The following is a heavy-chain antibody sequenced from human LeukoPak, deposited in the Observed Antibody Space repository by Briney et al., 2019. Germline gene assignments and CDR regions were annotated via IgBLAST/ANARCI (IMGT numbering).Heavy chain of an antibody. Sequence: SVKVSCKASGFTFTRSAVQWVRQTRGQRLEWIGWIVVGSGNTNYAQKFQERVTITRDMPTSTAYMELSSLRSEDTAVYYCAAGAVTTADFDYWGQGTLVTVSS. D-gene: IGHD4-17*01. CDR3: AAGAVTTADFDY. J-gene: IGHJ4*02. CDR1: GFTFTRSA. CDR2: IVVGSGNT. V-gene: IGHV1-58*01.